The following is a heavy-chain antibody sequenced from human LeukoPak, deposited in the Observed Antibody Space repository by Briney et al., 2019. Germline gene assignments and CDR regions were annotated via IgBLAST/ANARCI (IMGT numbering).Heavy chain of an antibody. CDR3: VRSPFSNGY. CDR2: IKQDGSEM. CDR1: AFTFSNYW. V-gene: IGHV3-7*03. J-gene: IGHJ4*02. Sequence: GGSLRLSCAASAFTFSNYWMTWVRQAPGKGLEWVANIKQDGSEMYYVDSVKGRFTISRDNAKNSLYLQMNSLRAEDTAVYYCVRSPFSNGYWGQGTLVTVSS. D-gene: IGHD4-11*01.